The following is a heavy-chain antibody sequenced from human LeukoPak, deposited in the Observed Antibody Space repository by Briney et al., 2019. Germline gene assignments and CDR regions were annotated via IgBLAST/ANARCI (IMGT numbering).Heavy chain of an antibody. Sequence: PGGSLRLSCAASGFTFSSYWMHWVRQAPGKGLVWVSRINTDGSSTNYADSVKGRCTISRDDPQNTVSLQMNSLRAEDTAVYYCAKISGGSGWYFDLWGLGTPVTVSS. D-gene: IGHD6-25*01. J-gene: IGHJ2*01. V-gene: IGHV3-74*01. CDR2: INTDGSST. CDR3: AKISGGSGWYFDL. CDR1: GFTFSSYW.